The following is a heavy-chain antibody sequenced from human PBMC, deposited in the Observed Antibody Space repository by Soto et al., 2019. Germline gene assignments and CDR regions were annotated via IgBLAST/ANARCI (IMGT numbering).Heavy chain of an antibody. CDR3: ARGRIRSLAATLVSFDY. CDR1: GGTFSSYA. J-gene: IGHJ4*02. Sequence: QVQLVQSGAEVKKPGSSVKVSCKASGGTFSSYAISWVRQAPGQGLQWMGGIIPSFGTANYAQKFQGRVTITADESTTKAYSELSSLSSEDTAVHYCARGRIRSLAATLVSFDYWGQGTLVTVSS. CDR2: IIPSFGTA. V-gene: IGHV1-69*12. D-gene: IGHD2-15*01.